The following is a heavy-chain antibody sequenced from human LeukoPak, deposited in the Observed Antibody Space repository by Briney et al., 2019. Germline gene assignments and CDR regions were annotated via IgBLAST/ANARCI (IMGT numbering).Heavy chain of an antibody. CDR1: GYTFTSYD. CDR2: MNPNSGNT. J-gene: IGHJ6*02. D-gene: IGHD3-10*01. V-gene: IGHV1-8*01. CDR3: ARERGVLLWFGELLSSSYYYYGMDV. Sequence: GASVKVSCKASGYTFTSYDINWVRQATGHGLEWMGWMNPNSGNTGYAQKLQARVTMTTDTSTSTAYMELRRLRSDDTAVYYWARERGVLLWFGELLSSSYYYYGMDVWGQGTTVTVSS.